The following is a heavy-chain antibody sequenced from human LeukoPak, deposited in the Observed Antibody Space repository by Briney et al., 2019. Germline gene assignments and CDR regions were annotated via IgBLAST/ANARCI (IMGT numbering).Heavy chain of an antibody. CDR1: GFTFSSYG. Sequence: GGSLRLSCAASGFTFSSYGMHWVRQAPGKGLEWVAVISYDGSNKYYADSVKGRFTISRDSSKNTLYLQMNSLRAEDTAVYYCAKDLYCSSTSCYEAVYWGQGTLVTVSS. D-gene: IGHD2-2*01. CDR3: AKDLYCSSTSCYEAVY. V-gene: IGHV3-30*18. J-gene: IGHJ4*02. CDR2: ISYDGSNK.